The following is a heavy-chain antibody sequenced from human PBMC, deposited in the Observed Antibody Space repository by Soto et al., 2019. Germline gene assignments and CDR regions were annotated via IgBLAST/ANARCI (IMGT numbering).Heavy chain of an antibody. V-gene: IGHV3-23*01. D-gene: IGHD6-13*01. CDR3: AKQAWRAAANSGYFDY. CDR1: GFTFSSYA. CDR2: ISGSGGST. Sequence: EVQLLESGGGLVQPGGSLGLSCAASGFTFSSYAMSWVRQAPGKGLEWVSAISGSGGSTYYADSVKGRFTISRDNSKNTLYLQMNSLRAEDTAVYYCAKQAWRAAANSGYFDYWGQGTLVTVSS. J-gene: IGHJ4*02.